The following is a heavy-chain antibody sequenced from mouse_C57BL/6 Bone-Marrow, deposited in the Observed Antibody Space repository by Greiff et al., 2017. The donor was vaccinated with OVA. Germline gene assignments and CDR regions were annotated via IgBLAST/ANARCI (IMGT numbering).Heavy chain of an antibody. CDR3: ARQGITTVVAPYAMDY. CDR2: ISSGGSNT. CDR1: GFTFSSYG. D-gene: IGHD1-1*01. V-gene: IGHV5-6*01. J-gene: IGHJ4*01. Sequence: EVQRVESGGDLVKPGGSLKLSCAASGFTFSSYGMSWVRQTPDKRLEWVATISSGGSNTYYPDSVKGRFTISRDNAKNTLYLQMSSLKSEDTAMYYCARQGITTVVAPYAMDYWGQGTSVTVSS.